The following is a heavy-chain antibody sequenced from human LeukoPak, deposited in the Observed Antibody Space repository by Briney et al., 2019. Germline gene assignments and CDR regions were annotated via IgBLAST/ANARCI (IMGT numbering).Heavy chain of an antibody. CDR1: GFTFTNAW. D-gene: IGHD3-10*01. CDR2: ISYEGGTQ. CDR3: AKEGTPQVSTWYDL. J-gene: IGHJ5*02. Sequence: GGSLRLSCAASGFTFTNAWMNWVRQAPGKGLEWVAVISYEGGTQHYADSVKGRFIISRDNPRNTLYLQMNILRTEDTAVYYCAKEGTPQVSTWYDLWGQGTQVIVSS. V-gene: IGHV3-30*18.